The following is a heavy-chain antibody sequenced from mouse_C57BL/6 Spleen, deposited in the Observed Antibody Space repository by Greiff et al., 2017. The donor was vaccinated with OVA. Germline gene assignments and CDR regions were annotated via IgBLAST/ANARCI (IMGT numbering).Heavy chain of an antibody. CDR3: ARWGRGFDY. CDR2: IYPGDGDT. V-gene: IGHV1-82*01. J-gene: IGHJ2*01. CDR1: GYAFSSSW. Sequence: VQLQESGPELVKPGASVKISCKASGYAFSSSWMNWVKQRPGKGLEWIGRIYPGDGDTNYNGKFKGKATLTADKSSSTAYMQLSSLTSEDSAVYFCARWGRGFDYWGQGTTLTVSS. D-gene: IGHD3-3*01.